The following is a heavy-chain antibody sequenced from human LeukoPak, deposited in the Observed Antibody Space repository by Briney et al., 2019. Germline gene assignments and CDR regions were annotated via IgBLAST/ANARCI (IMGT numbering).Heavy chain of an antibody. D-gene: IGHD3-16*01. CDR1: VYTFTSYY. Sequence: GASVKVSCKASVYTFTSYYMHWVRQALGQGLEWMGIINPSGGSTSYAQKFQGRVTMTRDTSTSTVYMELSSLRSEDTAVYYCARVYTLGWFDPWGQGTLVTVSS. V-gene: IGHV1-46*01. CDR3: ARVYTLGWFDP. J-gene: IGHJ5*02. CDR2: INPSGGST.